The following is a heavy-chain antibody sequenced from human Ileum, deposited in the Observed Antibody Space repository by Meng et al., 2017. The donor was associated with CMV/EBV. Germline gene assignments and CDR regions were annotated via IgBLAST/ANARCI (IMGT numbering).Heavy chain of an antibody. Sequence: GESLKISCVASGFTFSSYEMNWVRQAPGKGLEWISHISSSGSTIYYADSVKGRFTISRDNAKNSLYLQINSLRDEDTAVYYCANMVYALSFDSWGQGTLVTVSS. CDR1: GFTFSSYE. D-gene: IGHD2-8*01. J-gene: IGHJ4*02. V-gene: IGHV3-48*03. CDR2: ISSSGSTI. CDR3: ANMVYALSFDS.